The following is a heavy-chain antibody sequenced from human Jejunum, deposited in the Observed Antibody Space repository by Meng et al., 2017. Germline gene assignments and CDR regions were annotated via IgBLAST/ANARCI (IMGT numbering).Heavy chain of an antibody. CDR3: ARDIPVTDCSSTNCPGGFDH. J-gene: IGHJ5*02. CDR2: INPASGGT. Sequence: YYIDWVRQGPGQGLEWMGRINPASGGTKYSKDFLGRVTMTSDTSIRTAYMELTRLTSDDTAVYYCARDIPVTDCSSTNCPGGFDHWGQGTPVTVSS. D-gene: IGHD2-2*01. V-gene: IGHV1-2*06. CDR1: YY.